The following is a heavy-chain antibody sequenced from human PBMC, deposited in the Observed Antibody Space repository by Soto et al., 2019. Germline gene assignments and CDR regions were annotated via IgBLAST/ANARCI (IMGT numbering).Heavy chain of an antibody. V-gene: IGHV6-1*01. CDR1: LGRVPMNKTA. D-gene: IGHD6-19*01. CDR3: AREKKWLRNSYYGMDV. CDR2: TFYSSKWYN. Sequence: PSQSLSLTDTISLGRVPMNKTAWNWITQSPSRGLEWLGTTFYSSKWYNDYAVSVKSRITINPDTSKNQLSLRLNSVTTEDTAVYYCAREKKWLRNSYYGMDVWGQGATVKVS. J-gene: IGHJ6*02.